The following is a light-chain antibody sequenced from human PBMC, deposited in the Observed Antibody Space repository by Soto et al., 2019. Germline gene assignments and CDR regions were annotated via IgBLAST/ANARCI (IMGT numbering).Light chain of an antibody. Sequence: EIVLTQSPGTLSLSPGEKETLSCRSSQSVSSNYLAWYQQKSGQAPRLLIYGASSRATGIQDRFSGSGSGTDFTLTIRRLEPEDFAVYYCQQYGTSRAFGQGTKVEIK. J-gene: IGKJ1*01. CDR1: QSVSSNY. V-gene: IGKV3-20*01. CDR2: GAS. CDR3: QQYGTSRA.